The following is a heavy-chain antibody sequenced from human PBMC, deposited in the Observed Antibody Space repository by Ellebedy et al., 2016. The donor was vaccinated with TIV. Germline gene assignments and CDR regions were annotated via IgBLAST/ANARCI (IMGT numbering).Heavy chain of an antibody. J-gene: IGHJ4*02. CDR3: VTTYGDFRSGQFDY. D-gene: IGHD4-17*01. CDR2: ISTSGSTI. V-gene: IGHV3-48*03. CDR1: GITFSSYE. Sequence: GESLKISCSVSGITFSSYETHWVRQAPGRGLEWVSYISTSGSTIYYADSVKGRFTISRDNVKNSLFLQMNSLRAEDTAVYYCVTTYGDFRSGQFDYWGQGTLVTVSS.